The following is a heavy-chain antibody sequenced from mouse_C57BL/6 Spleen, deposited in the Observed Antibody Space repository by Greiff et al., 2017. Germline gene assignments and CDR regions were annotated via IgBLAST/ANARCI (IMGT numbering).Heavy chain of an antibody. V-gene: IGHV1-55*01. CDR3: AREVTTVVAGYWYFWV. CDR1: GYTFTSYW. CDR2: IDPGCGCT. D-gene: IGHD1-1*01. Sequence: VQLQQPGAELVMPGASVKMSCKASGYTFTSYWITWVKQRPGQGLEWIGDIDPGCGCTNYNQKFKGKATMTVDTSSSTAYMQLSSLTSEDSAVYYCAREVTTVVAGYWYFWVWGTGLTVTV. J-gene: IGHJ1*03.